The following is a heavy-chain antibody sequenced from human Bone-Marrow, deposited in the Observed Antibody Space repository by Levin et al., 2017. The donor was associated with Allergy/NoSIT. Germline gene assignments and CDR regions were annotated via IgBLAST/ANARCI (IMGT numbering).Heavy chain of an antibody. Sequence: ESLKISCTVSGDSISRYYWSWIRQPPGKGLEWIGYIYYSGSTNYNPSLKSRVTISVDTSKNQFSLDLNCVTAADTDVYYCARDAQTSPTRNYGMDVWGKGTTVTVAS. CDR1: GDSISRYY. J-gene: IGHJ6*04. V-gene: IGHV4-59*01. CDR3: ARDAQTSPTRNYGMDV. CDR2: IYYSGST.